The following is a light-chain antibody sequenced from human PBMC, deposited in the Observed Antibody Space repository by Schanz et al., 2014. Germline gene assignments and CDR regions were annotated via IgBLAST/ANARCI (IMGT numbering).Light chain of an antibody. CDR1: SSDVGGYNY. V-gene: IGLV2-14*03. Sequence: QSVLTQPASVSGSPGQSITISCTGTSSDVGGYNYVSWYQQHPGKAPKLMIYDVNNRPSGVSNRFSGSKSGNTASLTISGLQAEDEADYYCSSYTSSSTHRYVFGTGTKVTVL. J-gene: IGLJ1*01. CDR3: SSYTSSSTHRYV. CDR2: DVN.